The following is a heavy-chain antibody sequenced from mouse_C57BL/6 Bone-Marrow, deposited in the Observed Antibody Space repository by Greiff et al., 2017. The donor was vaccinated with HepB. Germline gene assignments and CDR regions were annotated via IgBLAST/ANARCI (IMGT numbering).Heavy chain of an antibody. CDR2: IWWDDDK. CDR1: GFSLSTFGMG. CDR3: ARIDVPYYDYALFAY. V-gene: IGHV8-8*01. Sequence: QVQLKESGPGILQPSQTLSLTCSFSGFSLSTFGMGVGWIRQPSGKGLEWLAHIWWDDDKYYNPALKSRLTISKDTSKNQVFLKIANVDTADTATDYCARIDVPYYDYALFAYWGQGTLVTVSA. J-gene: IGHJ3*01. D-gene: IGHD2-4*01.